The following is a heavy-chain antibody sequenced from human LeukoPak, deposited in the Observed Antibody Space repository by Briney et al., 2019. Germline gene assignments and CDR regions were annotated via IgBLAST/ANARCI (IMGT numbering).Heavy chain of an antibody. CDR3: ARGGRRGIAVAGTFDY. D-gene: IGHD6-19*01. CDR2: INHSGST. V-gene: IGHV4-34*01. Sequence: PSETLSLTCAVYGGSFSGYYWSWIRQPPGKGLEWIGEINHSGSTNYNPSLKSRVTMSVDTSKNQFSLKLSSVTAADTAVYYCARGGRRGIAVAGTFDYWGQGTLVTVSS. CDR1: GGSFSGYY. J-gene: IGHJ4*02.